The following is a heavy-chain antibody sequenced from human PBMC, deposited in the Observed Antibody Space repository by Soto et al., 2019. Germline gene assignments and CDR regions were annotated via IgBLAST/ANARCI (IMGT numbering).Heavy chain of an antibody. J-gene: IGHJ4*02. CDR3: VGTLSWKYATFDY. D-gene: IGHD1-7*01. CDR1: GFTFSSYS. CDR2: ITSDGGTT. Sequence: GGSLRLSCSASGFTFSSYSMYWVRQAPGKGLEYVSGITSDGGTTYNADSVKGRFSISRDNSKNTLFLQMSSLRPEDTAVYYCVGTLSWKYATFDYWGQGIQVTVSS. V-gene: IGHV3-64D*06.